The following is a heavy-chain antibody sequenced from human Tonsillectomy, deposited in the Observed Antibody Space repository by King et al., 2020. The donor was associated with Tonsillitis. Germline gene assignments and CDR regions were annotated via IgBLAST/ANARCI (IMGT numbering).Heavy chain of an antibody. CDR3: TRGPQLWCEVGYA. CDR2: IQIGGTT. CDR1: GFTVSNNY. J-gene: IGHJ6*02. Sequence: QLVQSGGGLVQPGGSLRLSCAVSGFTVSNNYMSWVRQAPGKGLEWVSLIQIGGTTFYAESVKGRFTISRHNSDNTLYLQMNSLRTEDTAIYYCTRGPQLWCEVGYAWGQGTTVTVSS. D-gene: IGHD3-3*01. V-gene: IGHV3-53*04.